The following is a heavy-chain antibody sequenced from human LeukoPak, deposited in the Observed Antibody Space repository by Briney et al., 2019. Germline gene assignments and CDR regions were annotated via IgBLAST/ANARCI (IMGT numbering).Heavy chain of an antibody. D-gene: IGHD3-9*01. Sequence: PGGSLRLSCAASGFTFSSYGMHWVRQAPGKGLEWVAVISYDGTKTYYADSVKGRFTISRDNAKNSLYLQMNSLRAEDTAVYYCARDQVWLRYFAPLHYWGRETLVPVP. CDR2: ISYDGTKT. J-gene: IGHJ4*02. V-gene: IGHV3-30*03. CDR1: GFTFSSYG. CDR3: ARDQVWLRYFAPLHY.